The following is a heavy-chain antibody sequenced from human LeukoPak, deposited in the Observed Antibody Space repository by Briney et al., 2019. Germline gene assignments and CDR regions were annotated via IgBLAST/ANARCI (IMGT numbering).Heavy chain of an antibody. Sequence: GASVKVSCKASGYTFTSYGISWVRPAPGQGLEWMGWISAYNGNTNYAQKLQGRVTMTTDTSTSTAYMELRSLRSGDTAVYYCARVLMTLGYFDYWGQGTLVTVSS. V-gene: IGHV1-18*01. CDR1: GYTFTSYG. CDR2: ISAYNGNT. D-gene: IGHD2-8*01. CDR3: ARVLMTLGYFDY. J-gene: IGHJ4*02.